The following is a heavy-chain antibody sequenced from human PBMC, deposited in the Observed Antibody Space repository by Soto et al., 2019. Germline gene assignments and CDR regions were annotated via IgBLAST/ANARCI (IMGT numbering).Heavy chain of an antibody. J-gene: IGHJ6*03. V-gene: IGHV6-1*01. D-gene: IGHD1-7*01. Sequence: SQTLSLTCAISGDSVSSNSAAWNWIRLSPSRGLEWLARTYYRSRWYNDYAVSVGSRITVNPDTSKNQFSLQLTSVTPEDTAVYYCAGTTSHQWYYMDVWGKGTKVTVSS. CDR3: AGTTSHQWYYMDV. CDR2: TYYRSRWYN. CDR1: GDSVSSNSAA.